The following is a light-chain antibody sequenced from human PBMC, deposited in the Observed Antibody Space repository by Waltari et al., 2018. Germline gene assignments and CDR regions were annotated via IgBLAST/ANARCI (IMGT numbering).Light chain of an antibody. CDR2: DDN. Sequence: QSALTQPASVSGSPGQSIPISGPGTSSAVGNYNLFPWYQQYPGKAPKVMIYDDNRGPSGVSDRFSGSKSGNTASLTISGVQAEDEADYYCCSYAGSYTWVFGGGTKLTVL. J-gene: IGLJ3*02. CDR1: SSAVGNYNL. V-gene: IGLV2-23*01. CDR3: CSYAGSYTWV.